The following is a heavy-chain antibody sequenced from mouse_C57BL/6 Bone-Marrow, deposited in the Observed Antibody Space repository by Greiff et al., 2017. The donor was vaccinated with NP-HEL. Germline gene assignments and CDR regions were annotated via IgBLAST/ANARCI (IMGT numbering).Heavy chain of an antibody. J-gene: IGHJ4*01. Sequence: VQLKESGPVLVKPGASVKMSCKASGYTFTDYYMNWVKQSHGKSLEWIGVINPYNGGTSYNQKFKGKATLTVAKSSSTAYMELNSLTSEDSAVYYCAPYYYGSSYGYAMDYWGQGTSVTVSS. D-gene: IGHD1-1*01. CDR3: APYYYGSSYGYAMDY. CDR2: INPYNGGT. V-gene: IGHV1-19*01. CDR1: GYTFTDYY.